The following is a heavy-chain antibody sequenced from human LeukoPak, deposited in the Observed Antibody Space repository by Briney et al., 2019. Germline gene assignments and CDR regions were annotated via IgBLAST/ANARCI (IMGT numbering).Heavy chain of an antibody. CDR3: ARERGLGYNDSSGMIDY. V-gene: IGHV4-4*02. CDR2: IYHSGST. D-gene: IGHD3-22*01. CDR1: GGSISSSNW. Sequence: PSETLSLTCAVSGGSISSSNWWSWVRQPPGKGLEWIGEIYHSGSTNYNPSLKSRVTISVDKSKNQFSLKLSSVTAADTAVYYCARERGLGYNDSSGMIDYWGQGTLVTVSS. J-gene: IGHJ4*02.